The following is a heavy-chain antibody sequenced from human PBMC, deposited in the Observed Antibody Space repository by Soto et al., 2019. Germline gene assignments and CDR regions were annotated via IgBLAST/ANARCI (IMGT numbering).Heavy chain of an antibody. Sequence: QVQLVQSGAEVEKPGASVKVSCKTSGYFFTSYYIHWVRQAPGQGLEWMGWINPNNGGTNSAQKFQGRVTMTSDTSINTAYMEIPSLRSDDTALYYCAREVTYGGGSFSLGLWGQGTLVTVSS. J-gene: IGHJ4*02. CDR3: AREVTYGGGSFSLGL. V-gene: IGHV1-2*02. D-gene: IGHD3-10*01. CDR1: GYFFTSYY. CDR2: INPNNGGT.